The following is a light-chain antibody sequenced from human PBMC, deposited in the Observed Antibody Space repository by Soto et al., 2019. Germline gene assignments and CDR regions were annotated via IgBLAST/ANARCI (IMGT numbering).Light chain of an antibody. J-gene: IGLJ1*01. CDR2: EVS. CDR3: SSYTSSSTIV. V-gene: IGLV2-14*01. Sequence: QSALTQPASVSGSPGQSITISCTGTSSDVGGYNYVSWYQQHPGKAPKLMIYEVSNRPSGVSNRFSGSKSGNTASLTISGLQAEDEAEYYCSSYTSSSTIVFGTGTKVTVL. CDR1: SSDVGGYNY.